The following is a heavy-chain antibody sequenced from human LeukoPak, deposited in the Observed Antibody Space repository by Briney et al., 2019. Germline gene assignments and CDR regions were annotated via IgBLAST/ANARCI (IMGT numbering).Heavy chain of an antibody. CDR3: ARIGYCSGGSCYSPPYYYYYMDV. Sequence: ASVKVSCKASGYTFTSYGISWVRQAPGQGLEWMGWISAYNGNTNYAQKLQGRVTMTTDTATSTAYMELRSLRSDDTAVYYCARIGYCSGGSCYSPPYYYYYMDVWGKGTTVTISS. CDR2: ISAYNGNT. J-gene: IGHJ6*03. CDR1: GYTFTSYG. D-gene: IGHD2-15*01. V-gene: IGHV1-18*01.